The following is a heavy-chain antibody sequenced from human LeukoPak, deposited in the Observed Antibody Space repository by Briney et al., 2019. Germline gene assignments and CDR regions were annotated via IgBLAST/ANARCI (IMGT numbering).Heavy chain of an antibody. J-gene: IGHJ3*02. CDR3: ARVGLFPLHAFDI. CDR1: GGSVSSGDYY. CDR2: IYYSRST. D-gene: IGHD3/OR15-3a*01. Sequence: SETLSLTCTVSGGSVSSGDYYWSWIRQPPGKGLEWIGYIYYSRSTYYNPSLKSRVTISVDTSKNQFSLKLSSVTAADTAVYYCARVGLFPLHAFDIWGQGTMVTVSS. V-gene: IGHV4-30-4*01.